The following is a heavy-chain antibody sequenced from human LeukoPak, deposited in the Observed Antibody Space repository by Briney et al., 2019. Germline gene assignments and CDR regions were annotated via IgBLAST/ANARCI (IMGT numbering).Heavy chain of an antibody. D-gene: IGHD5-18*01. CDR2: IYTSGST. J-gene: IGHJ4*02. Sequence: SQTLSLTCTVSGGSISSGSYYWGWLRQPAGKGLEWVGRIYTSGSTNYNPSLKSRVTISVDTSRNQFSLKLSSVTAADTAVYYCARGSVYGYPFDYWGQGTLVTVSS. CDR3: ARGSVYGYPFDY. V-gene: IGHV4-61*02. CDR1: GGSISSGSYY.